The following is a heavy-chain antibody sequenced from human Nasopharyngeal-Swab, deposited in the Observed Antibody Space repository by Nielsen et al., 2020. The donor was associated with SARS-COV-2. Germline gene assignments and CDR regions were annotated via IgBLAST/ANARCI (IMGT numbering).Heavy chain of an antibody. CDR3: ARGRGSSGYYPTDY. Sequence: ASVKVSCKASGYAFTKYAMNWVRQAPGQGLEWMGWINTNTGTPTYAQGFTGRFVFSLDTSVSPAYLQISSLKPEDTGVYYCARGRGSSGYYPTDYWGQGTLVTVSS. V-gene: IGHV7-4-1*02. CDR2: INTNTGTP. J-gene: IGHJ4*02. CDR1: GYAFTKYA. D-gene: IGHD3-22*01.